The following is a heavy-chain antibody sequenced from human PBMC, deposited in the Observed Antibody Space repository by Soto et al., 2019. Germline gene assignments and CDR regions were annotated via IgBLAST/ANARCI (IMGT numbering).Heavy chain of an antibody. CDR1: GGSISSGGYY. V-gene: IGHV4-30-4*08. D-gene: IGHD1-26*01. J-gene: IGHJ4*02. CDR2: IYYSGST. CDR3: ARVRGGSYYFDN. Sequence: SETLSLTCTVSGGSISSGGYYWSWIRQHPGKGLEWIGYIYYSGSTYYNPSLKSRVTISVDRSKNQFSLNLSSVTAADTAVYFCARVRGGSYYFDNWGKGTLVTVSS.